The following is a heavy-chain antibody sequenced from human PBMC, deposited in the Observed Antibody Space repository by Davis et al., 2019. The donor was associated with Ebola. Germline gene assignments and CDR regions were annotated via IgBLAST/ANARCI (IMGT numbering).Heavy chain of an antibody. CDR3: ARLGQQLLLGDWDY. CDR2: INPSDGFT. J-gene: IGHJ4*02. Sequence: AASVKVSCKASGYTFTSFYMNWVRQAPGQGLEWMGMINPSDGFTRYAQNFQGRVTMTRDTSTSTVYMDLSSLRSEDTAVYYCARLGQQLLLGDWDYWGQGTLVTVSS. CDR1: GYTFTSFY. D-gene: IGHD2-2*01. V-gene: IGHV1-46*01.